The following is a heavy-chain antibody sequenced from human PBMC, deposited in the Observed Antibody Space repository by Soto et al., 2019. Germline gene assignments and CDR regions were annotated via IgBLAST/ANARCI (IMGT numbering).Heavy chain of an antibody. CDR2: IYTSGST. D-gene: IGHD3-22*01. V-gene: IGHV4-4*07. Sequence: SETLSLTCTVSGGSISSYYWSWIRQPAGKGLEWIGRIYTSGSTNYNPSLKSRVTMSVGTSKDQFSLKLSSVTAVDTAVYYCARSAGSSGYRGPDFDIWGQGTMVTVSS. CDR3: ARSAGSSGYRGPDFDI. CDR1: GGSISSYY. J-gene: IGHJ3*02.